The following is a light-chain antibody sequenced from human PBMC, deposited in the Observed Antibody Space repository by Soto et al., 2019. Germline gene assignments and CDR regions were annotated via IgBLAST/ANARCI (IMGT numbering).Light chain of an antibody. CDR1: SSDVGGYYY. CDR3: SSYTSSNTFYV. V-gene: IGLV2-14*01. CDR2: QVS. Sequence: QSALTQPASVSGSPGQSITISCTGTSSDVGGYYYVSWYQHHPGKAPKLMIYQVSNRPSGVSNRFSGSKSGNTASLTISGLQDEDEADYYCSSYTSSNTFYVFGTGTQLTVL. J-gene: IGLJ1*01.